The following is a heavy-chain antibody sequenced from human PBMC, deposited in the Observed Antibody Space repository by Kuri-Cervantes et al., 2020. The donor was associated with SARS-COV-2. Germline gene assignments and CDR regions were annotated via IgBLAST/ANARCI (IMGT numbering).Heavy chain of an antibody. D-gene: IGHD2-15*01. J-gene: IGHJ4*02. CDR2: INWDGGST. V-gene: IGHV3-20*04. CDR3: ANQAAATYFDY. Sequence: GESLKISCAASGFTFDDYGMSWVRQAPGKGLEWVSGINWDGGSTGYADSVKGRVTISRDNAKNSLYLQMNSLRAEDTAVYYCANQAAATYFDYWGQGTLVTVSS. CDR1: GFTFDDYG.